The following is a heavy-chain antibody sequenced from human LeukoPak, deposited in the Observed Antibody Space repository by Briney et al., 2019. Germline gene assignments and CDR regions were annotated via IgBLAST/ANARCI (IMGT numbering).Heavy chain of an antibody. V-gene: IGHV4-59*01. CDR3: ARNGESDCGGDCYGYYYYGMDV. CDR1: GDSISSSY. D-gene: IGHD2-21*02. CDR2: ILYSGST. J-gene: IGHJ6*04. Sequence: PETLSLTCTLPGDSISSSYWSSIRQPPRKGLERIGHILYSGSTNYNPSLKSRVTISVDTSKNQLSLKLSSVTAADTAVYYCARNGESDCGGDCYGYYYYGMDVWGKGTTVTVSS.